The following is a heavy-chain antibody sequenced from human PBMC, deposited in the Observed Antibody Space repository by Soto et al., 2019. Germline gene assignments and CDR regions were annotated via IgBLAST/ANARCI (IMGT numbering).Heavy chain of an antibody. J-gene: IGHJ2*01. D-gene: IGHD2-21*02. CDR2: IYYSGST. CDR1: GGSLSSSSYY. Sequence: QLQLQESGPGLVKPSETLSLTCTVSGGSLSSSSYYWGWIRQPPGKGLEWIGSIYYSGSTYYNPSLKRRVTISVDKSKNQFSLKLSSVTAADTAVYYCAKAYCGGDCYLLYWYFDLWGRGTLVTVSS. V-gene: IGHV4-39*01. CDR3: AKAYCGGDCYLLYWYFDL.